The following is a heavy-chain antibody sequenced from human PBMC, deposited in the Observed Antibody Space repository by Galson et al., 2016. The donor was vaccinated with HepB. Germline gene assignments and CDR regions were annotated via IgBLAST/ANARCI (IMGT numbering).Heavy chain of an antibody. CDR3: ARGDIVGAIFDY. CDR1: GFTFSSYS. D-gene: IGHD1-26*01. Sequence: SLRLSCAASGFTFSSYSMCWVRQAPGKGLEWVSSISSSSSYIYYADSVKGRFTISRDNAKNSLYLQMNSLRAEDTAVYYCARGDIVGAIFDYWGQGTLVTVSS. CDR2: ISSSSSYI. V-gene: IGHV3-21*01. J-gene: IGHJ4*02.